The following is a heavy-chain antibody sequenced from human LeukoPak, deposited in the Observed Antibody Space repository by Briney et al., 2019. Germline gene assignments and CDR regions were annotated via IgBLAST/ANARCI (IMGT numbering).Heavy chain of an antibody. J-gene: IGHJ4*02. Sequence: GGSLRLSCSASGFAFSGYAMDWVRQAPGKGLQYVSAISPTGGSTYYADSVKGRFSTSRDNSKNTLYLQMSSLRPEDTAVYYCVPKGTEGYWGQGTLVTVSS. V-gene: IGHV3-64D*06. CDR3: VPKGTEGY. CDR1: GFAFSGYA. CDR2: ISPTGGST.